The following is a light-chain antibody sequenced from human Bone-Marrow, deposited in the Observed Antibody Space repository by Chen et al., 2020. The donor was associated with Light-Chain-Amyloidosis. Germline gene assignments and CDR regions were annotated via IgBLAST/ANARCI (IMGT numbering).Light chain of an antibody. CDR1: NIGSTS. V-gene: IGLV3-21*02. CDR2: DDS. J-gene: IGLJ3*02. Sequence: SYVLTQPSSVSVAPGQTATIACGGNNIGSTSVHWYQQTPGQAPLLVVYDDSDRPSGIPERLSGSNSGTTATLTISRVEAGYAADYYCQVWDRSSDRPVFGGGTKLTVL. CDR3: QVWDRSSDRPV.